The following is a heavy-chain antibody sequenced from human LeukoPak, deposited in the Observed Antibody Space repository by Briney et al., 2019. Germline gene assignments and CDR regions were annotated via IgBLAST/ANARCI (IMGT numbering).Heavy chain of an antibody. Sequence: GGSLRLSCAASGFTFSGSAMHWVRQASGKGLEWVGRIRSKAHSYATAYAASVKGRFTISRDDSRNTAYLQMNSLKTEDTAVYYCTSYYFHSSGYYPTDYWGQGTLVTVSS. J-gene: IGHJ4*02. CDR2: IRSKAHSYAT. D-gene: IGHD3-22*01. V-gene: IGHV3-73*01. CDR1: GFTFSGSA. CDR3: TSYYFHSSGYYPTDY.